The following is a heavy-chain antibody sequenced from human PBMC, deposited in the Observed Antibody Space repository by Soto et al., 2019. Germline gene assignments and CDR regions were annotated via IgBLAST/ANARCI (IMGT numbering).Heavy chain of an antibody. CDR1: GDSISSGTYY. CDR2: MHYSGYT. Sequence: SETLSLTCTVSGDSISSGTYYWAWVRQPPGKGLEWIGSMHYSGYTFYSPSLRSRVTISVDKSKSQFFLKLSSVTAADTAVYYCARINGFPGPFDYWGQGTLVTVSS. J-gene: IGHJ4*02. CDR3: ARINGFPGPFDY. D-gene: IGHD2-8*01. V-gene: IGHV4-39*07.